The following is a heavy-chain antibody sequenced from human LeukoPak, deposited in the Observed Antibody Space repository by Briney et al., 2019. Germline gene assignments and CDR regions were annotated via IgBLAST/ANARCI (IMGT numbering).Heavy chain of an antibody. J-gene: IGHJ1*01. CDR3: ARDRIAAARIKYFQH. D-gene: IGHD6-13*01. Sequence: ASVKVSCKASGYTFTGYYMHWVRQAPGQGLEWMGWINPNSGGTNYAQKLQGRVTMTTDTSTRTAYMELRSLRSDDTAVYYCARDRIAAARIKYFQHWGQGTLVTVSS. CDR2: INPNSGGT. V-gene: IGHV1-2*02. CDR1: GYTFTGYY.